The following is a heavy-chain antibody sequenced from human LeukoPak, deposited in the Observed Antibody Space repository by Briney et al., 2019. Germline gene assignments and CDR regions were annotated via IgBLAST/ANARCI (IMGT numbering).Heavy chain of an antibody. CDR3: AKEGNYYGSGSYQFDY. D-gene: IGHD3-10*01. CDR2: ISGSGGST. Sequence: GGSLRLSCAASGFTISSYAMSWVRQTPGKGLAWVSAISGSGGSTYYADSVKGRFTISRDNSKNTLYLQMNSLRAEDTAVYYCAKEGNYYGSGSYQFDYWGQGTLVTVSS. V-gene: IGHV3-23*01. CDR1: GFTISSYA. J-gene: IGHJ4*02.